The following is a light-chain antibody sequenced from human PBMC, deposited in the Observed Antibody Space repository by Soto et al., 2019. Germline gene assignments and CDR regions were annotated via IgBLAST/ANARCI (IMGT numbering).Light chain of an antibody. CDR2: DAS. Sequence: EIVLTRSPATLSLSPGERATLSCRASQSVSSYLAWYQQKPGQAPRLLIYDASNRATGIPARFSGSGSGTDFTLTISSLEPEDFVVYYCQQYGSSPITLGQGTRLEIK. V-gene: IGKV3-11*01. CDR3: QQYGSSPIT. CDR1: QSVSSY. J-gene: IGKJ5*01.